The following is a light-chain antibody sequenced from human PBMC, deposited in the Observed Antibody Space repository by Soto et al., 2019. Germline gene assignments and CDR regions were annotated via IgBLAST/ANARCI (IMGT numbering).Light chain of an antibody. CDR1: QSVSNW. Sequence: DIQMTQSPSTLSASVGERVTITCRASQSVSNWLAWYQQKPGKAPNLLIYDVSSLESGVPSRFSGSGSGTEFILTISSLQPDGFATYYCQQYDSYSWTFGQGTKVEMK. CDR2: DVS. V-gene: IGKV1-5*01. CDR3: QQYDSYSWT. J-gene: IGKJ1*01.